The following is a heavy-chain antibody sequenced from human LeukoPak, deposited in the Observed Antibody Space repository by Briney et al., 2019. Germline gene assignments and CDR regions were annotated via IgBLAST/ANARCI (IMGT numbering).Heavy chain of an antibody. V-gene: IGHV3-53*01. J-gene: IGHJ4*02. CDR2: IYSGGST. CDR3: ARGVKGTYYFDY. D-gene: IGHD3-10*01. CDR1: GFTFSSNG. Sequence: GGSLRLSCAASGFTFSSNGMHWVRQAPGKGLEWVSVIYSGGSTYYADSVKGRFTISRDNSKNTLYLQMNSLRAEDTAVYYCARGVKGTYYFDYWGRGTLVTVSS.